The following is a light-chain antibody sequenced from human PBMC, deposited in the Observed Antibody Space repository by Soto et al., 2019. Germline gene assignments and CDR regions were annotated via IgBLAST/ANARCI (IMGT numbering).Light chain of an antibody. CDR1: QSIGSL. CDR2: AAS. CDR3: QHYNSYSEA. V-gene: IGKV1-39*01. Sequence: DIQMTQSPSSLSASVGDRATIXCRASQSIGSLLNWYQKKPGKAPEFLIYAASSLQSGVPSRFSGSGSGTEFTLTISSLQPDDFATYYCQHYNSYSEAFGQGTKVDIK. J-gene: IGKJ1*01.